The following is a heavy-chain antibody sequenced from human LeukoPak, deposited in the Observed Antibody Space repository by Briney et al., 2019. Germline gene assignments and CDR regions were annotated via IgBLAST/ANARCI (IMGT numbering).Heavy chain of an antibody. Sequence: SVTVSCKASGGTFSSYGICWVRQAPGQGLEWMGGIIPIFGTTNYAQKFQGRVTMTTDTSTSTAYMELRSLRSDDTAVYYCSRINGPPPHRWFDPWGQGTLVTVSS. CDR3: SRINGPPPHRWFDP. CDR2: IIPIFGTT. J-gene: IGHJ5*02. CDR1: GGTFSSYG. V-gene: IGHV1-69*05.